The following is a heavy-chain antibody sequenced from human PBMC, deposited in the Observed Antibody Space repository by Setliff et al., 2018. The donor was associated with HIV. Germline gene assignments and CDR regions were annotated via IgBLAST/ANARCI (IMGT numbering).Heavy chain of an antibody. D-gene: IGHD3-22*01. J-gene: IGHJ4*02. CDR2: IDADNGNT. CDR3: ARERDSNGYQFDY. CDR1: GYTLTSYA. V-gene: IGHV1-18*03. Sequence: GASVKVSCKASGYTLTSYAITWVRQAPGQGLEWVGWIDADNGNTNYAQDLQGRVTITKDRSASTAYMEVSNLRSEDMAVYYCARERDSNGYQFDYWGQGTLVTVSS.